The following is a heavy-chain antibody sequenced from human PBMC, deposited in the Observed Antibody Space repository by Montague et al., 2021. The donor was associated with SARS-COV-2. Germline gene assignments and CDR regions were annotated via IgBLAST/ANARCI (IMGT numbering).Heavy chain of an antibody. CDR1: GFTFSYHG. J-gene: IGHJ6*02. CDR2: ISYDGNSV. CDR3: ARDISADCNNYGALDV. Sequence: SLRLSCAASGFTFSYHGMHWVRQAPGKGLEWVSFISYDGNSVYYAASLKSRFTISRDNSNNMLFLQMNSLRAGDTAMYYCARDISADCNNYGALDVWGQGTTVTVSS. V-gene: IGHV3-33*01. D-gene: IGHD5-24*01.